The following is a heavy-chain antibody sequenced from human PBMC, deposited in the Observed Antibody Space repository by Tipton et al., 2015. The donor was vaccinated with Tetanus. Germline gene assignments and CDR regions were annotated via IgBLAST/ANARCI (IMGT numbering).Heavy chain of an antibody. J-gene: IGHJ6*02. CDR1: GYTFTGYY. Sequence: QLVQSGAEMKKPGASVKVSCTASGYTFTGYYIYWVRQAPGQGLEWMGWIDPNSGATAYAQKFQGRVTMTRDTSISTAYMELRSLRSDDTAVYYCARDRGDYIYYGMDVWGPGTTVTVS. V-gene: IGHV1-2*02. D-gene: IGHD3-22*01. CDR3: ARDRGDYIYYGMDV. CDR2: IDPNSGAT.